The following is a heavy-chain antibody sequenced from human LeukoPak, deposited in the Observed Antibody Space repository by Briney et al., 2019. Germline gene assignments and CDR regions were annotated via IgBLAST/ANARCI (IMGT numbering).Heavy chain of an antibody. CDR3: ARGPSVIYDILTGYYYFDY. CDR1: GGSFSGYF. CDR2: INRSGST. D-gene: IGHD3-9*01. J-gene: IGHJ4*02. Sequence: SETLSLTCAVSGGSFSGYFWTWIRQPPGKGLEWIGEINRSGSTNYNPSLKSRVTISLDTSKNQFSLKLSSVTAADTAVYYCARGPSVIYDILTGYYYFDYWGQGTLVTVCS. V-gene: IGHV4-34*01.